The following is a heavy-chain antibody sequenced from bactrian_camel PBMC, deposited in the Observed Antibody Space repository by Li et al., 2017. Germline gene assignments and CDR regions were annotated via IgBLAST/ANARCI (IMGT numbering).Heavy chain of an antibody. V-gene: IGHV3S54*01. CDR2: IYAGGGTP. D-gene: IGHD3*01. J-gene: IGHJ4*01. CDR3: AAGTGPTGAKVWGGCWYNH. Sequence: HVQLVESGGGSVQAGVSLRLSCEASRPQPQDTASLYTFDSACMGWFRQAPGSEREGVASIYAGGGTPHYADSVKGRFTISLDKATKTLHLQMNSLEVEDTAMYYCAAGTGPTGAKVWGGCWYNHWGQGTQVTVS. CDR1: RPQPQDTASLYTFDSA.